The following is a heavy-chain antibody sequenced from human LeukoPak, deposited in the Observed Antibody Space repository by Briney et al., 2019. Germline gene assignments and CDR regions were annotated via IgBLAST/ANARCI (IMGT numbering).Heavy chain of an antibody. D-gene: IGHD5-12*01. Sequence: PSETLSLTCTVSGGSISSGSYYWSWIRQPAGKGLEWIGRIYTSGSTNYNPSLKSRVTISVDTSKNQFSLKLSSVTAADTAVYYCARDRYSGYDWRNWFDPWGQGTLVTVSS. V-gene: IGHV4-61*02. CDR3: ARDRYSGYDWRNWFDP. CDR2: IYTSGST. J-gene: IGHJ5*02. CDR1: GGSISSGSYY.